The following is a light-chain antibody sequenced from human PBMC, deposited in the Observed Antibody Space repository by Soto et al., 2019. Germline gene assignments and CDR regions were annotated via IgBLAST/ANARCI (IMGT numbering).Light chain of an antibody. J-gene: IGLJ1*01. CDR3: AVWDDGLNGPLYV. V-gene: IGLV3-21*02. CDR2: DDS. CDR1: NIGSKS. Sequence: SYELTQPPSVSVAPGQTARVTCGGNNIGSKSVHWHQQKPGQAPVLVVYDDSDRPSGIPGRFSGSKSGTSASLAISGLQSEDEAEYYCAVWDDGLNGPLYVFGSGTKVTVL.